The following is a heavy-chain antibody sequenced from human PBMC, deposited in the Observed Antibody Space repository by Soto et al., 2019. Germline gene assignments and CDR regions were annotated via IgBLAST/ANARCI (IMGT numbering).Heavy chain of an antibody. D-gene: IGHD4-17*01. Sequence: SETLSLTCTVSGGSISSYYWSWIRQPPGKGLEWIGYIYYSGSTNYNPSLKSRVTISVDTSKNQFSLKLSSVTAADTAVYYCARAGTTVTTYYFDYWGQGTLVTVSS. CDR1: GGSISSYY. CDR3: ARAGTTVTTYYFDY. J-gene: IGHJ4*02. V-gene: IGHV4-59*01. CDR2: IYYSGST.